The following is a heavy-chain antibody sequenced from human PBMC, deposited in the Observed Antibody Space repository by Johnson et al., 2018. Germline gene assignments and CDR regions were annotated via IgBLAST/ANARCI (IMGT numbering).Heavy chain of an antibody. Sequence: QVQLQESGPGLVKPSETLSLTCTVSGGSISGHYCSWIRQPPGKRLEWIGYIYHSGSTNYNPSPRRLVPISVDTPKNQVSLTLISVTAADTALYYCTISQHLLDAFVIWGQGTMVTVSS. J-gene: IGHJ3*02. D-gene: IGHD6-13*01. V-gene: IGHV4-59*11. CDR1: GGSISGHY. CDR3: TISQHLLDAFVI. CDR2: IYHSGST.